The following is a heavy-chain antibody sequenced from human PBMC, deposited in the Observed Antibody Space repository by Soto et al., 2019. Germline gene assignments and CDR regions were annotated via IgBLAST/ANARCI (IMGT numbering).Heavy chain of an antibody. D-gene: IGHD6-13*01. V-gene: IGHV1-18*01. CDR1: GYTFTRYG. CDR3: ARDWAAAGSFVY. Sequence: GASVKVSCKASGYTFTRYGIGWVRQAPGKGLEWMGWISAYNGNTNYAQKLQGRVTMTTDTSTSTAYMELRSLRSDDTAVYYCARDWAAAGSFVYRGQGTLVTVS. CDR2: ISAYNGNT. J-gene: IGHJ4*02.